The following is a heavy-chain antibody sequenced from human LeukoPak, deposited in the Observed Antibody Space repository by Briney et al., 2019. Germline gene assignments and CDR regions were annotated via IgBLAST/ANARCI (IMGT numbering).Heavy chain of an antibody. CDR1: GGSISSYY. CDR2: IYYSGST. Sequence: SETLSLTCTVSGGSISSYYWSWIRQPPGKGLEWIGYIYYSGSTYYNPSLKSRVTISVDTSKNQFSLKLSSVTAADTAVYYCARGIGSGYYYYGMDVWGQGTTVTVSS. CDR3: ARGIGSGYYYYGMDV. V-gene: IGHV4-30-4*08. J-gene: IGHJ6*02. D-gene: IGHD2-15*01.